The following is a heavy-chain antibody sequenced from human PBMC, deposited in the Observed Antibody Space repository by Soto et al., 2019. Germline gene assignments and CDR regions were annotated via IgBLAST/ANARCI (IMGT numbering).Heavy chain of an antibody. D-gene: IGHD2-2*01. CDR3: ARVSNVVVPAATYYYYGMDV. V-gene: IGHV1-69*13. CDR1: GGTFSSYA. CDR2: IIPILGTA. Sequence: ASVKVSCKASGGTFSSYAISWVRQAPGQGLEWMGGIIPILGTANYAQKFQGRVTITADESTSTAYMELSSLRSEDTAVYYCARVSNVVVPAATYYYYGMDVWGQGTTVTVSS. J-gene: IGHJ6*02.